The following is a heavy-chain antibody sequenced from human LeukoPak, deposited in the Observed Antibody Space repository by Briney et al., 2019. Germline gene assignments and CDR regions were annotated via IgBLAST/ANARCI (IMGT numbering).Heavy chain of an antibody. CDR1: GLTFSSYA. CDR3: ARRERFRGFDP. Sequence: GGSLRLSCAASGLTFSSYAMSWVRQAPGNGLEWVSAISRSGGSTYYADSVKGRFTISRDNSKNTLYLQMNSLRAEDTAVYYCARRERFRGFDPWGQGTLVTVS. CDR2: ISRSGGST. J-gene: IGHJ5*02. D-gene: IGHD1-1*01. V-gene: IGHV3-23*01.